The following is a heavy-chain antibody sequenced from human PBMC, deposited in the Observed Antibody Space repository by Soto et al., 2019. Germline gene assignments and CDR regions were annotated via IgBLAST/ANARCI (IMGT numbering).Heavy chain of an antibody. V-gene: IGHV1-46*01. J-gene: IGHJ4*02. Sequence: ASVKVSCKTSGYNFIAYYIYWVRQAPGQGPEWMGMINPSSGATNIAQKFQGRITVTSDSSTNTAYLQLSSLRSEDAAVYYCAKYCGGDCRHFDDWGQGTRVTVSS. CDR2: INPSSGAT. CDR1: GYNFIAYY. CDR3: AKYCGGDCRHFDD. D-gene: IGHD2-21*02.